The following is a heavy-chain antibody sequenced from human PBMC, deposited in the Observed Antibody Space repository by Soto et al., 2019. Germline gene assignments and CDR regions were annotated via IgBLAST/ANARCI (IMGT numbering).Heavy chain of an antibody. V-gene: IGHV4-30-4*01. CDR2: IYYSGNT. J-gene: IGHJ4*02. CDR1: GGSTSSDNY. CDR3: AREGGESSDGLYYLAS. Sequence: PSETLSLTCTVSGGSTSSDNYWSWIRQPPGKGLEWIGNIYYSGNTDYNPSLKSRLAISIDTSKNQFSLKLSSVTAADTAVYFCAREGGESSDGLYYLASWGQGSLVTSPQ. D-gene: IGHD3-16*01.